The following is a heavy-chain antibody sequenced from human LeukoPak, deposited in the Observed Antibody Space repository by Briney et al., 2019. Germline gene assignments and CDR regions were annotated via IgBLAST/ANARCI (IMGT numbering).Heavy chain of an antibody. J-gene: IGHJ4*02. V-gene: IGHV3-23*01. CDR3: AKSRRFYGDFIDY. Sequence: PGGSLRLSCAASGFTFSTYAMNWVRQAPGRGLEWVSTLSGNGGSTYYADSVKGRFTISRDNSKNTLYLQMNSLKGEDTAVYYCAKSRRFYGDFIDYWGQGTLVTVSS. CDR2: LSGNGGST. CDR1: GFTFSTYA. D-gene: IGHD4-17*01.